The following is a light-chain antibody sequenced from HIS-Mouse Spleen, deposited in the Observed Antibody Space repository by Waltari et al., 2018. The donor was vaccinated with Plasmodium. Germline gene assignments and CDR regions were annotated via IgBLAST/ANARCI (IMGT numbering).Light chain of an antibody. Sequence: SYELTQPPSVSVALGPTARITCGGNNLGRKNVHWYQQKPGQAPVLVIYRDSNRPSGIPERFSGSNSGNTATLTISRAQAGDEADYYCQVWDSSTVFGGGTKLTVL. CDR1: NLGRKN. V-gene: IGLV3-9*01. CDR3: QVWDSSTV. J-gene: IGLJ3*02. CDR2: RDS.